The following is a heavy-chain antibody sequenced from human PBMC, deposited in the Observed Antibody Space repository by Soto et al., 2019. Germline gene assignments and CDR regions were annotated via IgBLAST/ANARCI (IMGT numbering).Heavy chain of an antibody. Sequence: SETLSLTCTVSGGSISSGGYYWSWIRQHPGKGLEWIGYIYYSGSTYYNPSLNSRVTISVDTSKNQFTLKLSSVTAAYTAMYYCARSNYDSSGYYWFDPWGQGTQVTVSS. J-gene: IGHJ5*02. V-gene: IGHV4-31*03. CDR3: ARSNYDSSGYYWFDP. CDR1: GGSISSGGYY. CDR2: IYYSGST. D-gene: IGHD3-22*01.